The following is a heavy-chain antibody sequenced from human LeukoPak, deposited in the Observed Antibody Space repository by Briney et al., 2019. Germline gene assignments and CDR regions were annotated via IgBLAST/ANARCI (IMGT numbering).Heavy chain of an antibody. Sequence: GGSLRLSCAASGFTFRSYWLSWVRQAPGKGLEWVTSINLGGTEKSYVDSAKGRFTISRDNAKNSLYLQMRSLRGEDTAIYYCARDSPESDSFAYDYWGQGTLVTVSS. CDR1: GFTFRSYW. CDR2: INLGGTEK. CDR3: ARDSPESDSFAYDY. V-gene: IGHV3-7*01. J-gene: IGHJ4*02. D-gene: IGHD1-14*01.